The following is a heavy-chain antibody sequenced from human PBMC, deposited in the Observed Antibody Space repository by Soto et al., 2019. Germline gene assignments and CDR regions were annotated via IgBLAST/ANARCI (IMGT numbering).Heavy chain of an antibody. Sequence: ASVKVSCKASGGTFSSYTISWVRQAPGQGLEWMGRIIPILGIANYAQKFQGRVTITADKSTSTAYMELSSLRSEDTAVYYCARERVDGDAFDIWGQGTMVTVSS. J-gene: IGHJ3*02. CDR3: ARERVDGDAFDI. D-gene: IGHD3-10*01. CDR1: GGTFSSYT. CDR2: IIPILGIA. V-gene: IGHV1-69*04.